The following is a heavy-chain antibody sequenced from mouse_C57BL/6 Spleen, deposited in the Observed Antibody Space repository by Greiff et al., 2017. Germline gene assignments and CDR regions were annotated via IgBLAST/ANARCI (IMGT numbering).Heavy chain of an antibody. Sequence: VQLQPSGAELMKPGASVKLSCKATGYTFTGYWIEWVKQRPGHGLEWIGEILPGSGSTNYHEKFKGKATFTADTSSNTAYMQLSSLTTEDSALYYCARRDYSNSCAYWGQGTLVTVSA. CDR2: ILPGSGST. CDR1: GYTFTGYW. CDR3: ARRDYSNSCAY. V-gene: IGHV1-9*01. D-gene: IGHD2-5*01. J-gene: IGHJ3*01.